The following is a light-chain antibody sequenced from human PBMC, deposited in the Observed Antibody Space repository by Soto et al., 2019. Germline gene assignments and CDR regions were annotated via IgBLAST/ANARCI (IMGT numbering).Light chain of an antibody. CDR3: SSYTTSVTLV. CDR1: SSDVGAYNF. CDR2: DVS. Sequence: QSALTQPASVSGSPGQSITISCTGTSSDVGAYNFVSWYQQHPGKAPKVIIYDVSNRPSGVSDRFSGSKSGNTASLTISGIQAEDEADYYCSSYTTSVTLVFGRGTKLTVL. J-gene: IGLJ2*01. V-gene: IGLV2-14*03.